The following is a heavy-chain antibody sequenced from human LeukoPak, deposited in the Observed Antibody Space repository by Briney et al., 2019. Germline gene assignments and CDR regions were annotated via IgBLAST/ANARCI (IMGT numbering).Heavy chain of an antibody. J-gene: IGHJ6*03. CDR1: GLTFSSYA. Sequence: GGSLRLSCAASGLTFSSYAMSWVRQAPGKGLEWVSAISGSGGSTYYADSVTGRFTLSRDNSKNTLYLQMNSLRAEDTAVYYCAKNGDRGAYCSGGSCYPYYYYYMDVWGKGTTVAISS. CDR3: AKNGDRGAYCSGGSCYPYYYYYMDV. V-gene: IGHV3-23*01. CDR2: ISGSGGST. D-gene: IGHD2-15*01.